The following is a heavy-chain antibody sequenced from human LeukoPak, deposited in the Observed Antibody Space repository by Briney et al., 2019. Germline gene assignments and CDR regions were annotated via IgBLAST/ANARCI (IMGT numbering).Heavy chain of an antibody. CDR3: AKGSSGWFQDAFDI. V-gene: IGHV3-23*01. Sequence: PGGSLRLSCAASGFTFSSYEMNWVRQAPGKGLEWVSGISVSGGRTFYADSVKGRFTISRDNSMNTLDLQINSLRVEDTAVYYCAKGSSGWFQDAFDIWGQGTMVTVSS. D-gene: IGHD6-19*01. CDR1: GFTFSSYE. J-gene: IGHJ3*02. CDR2: ISVSGGRT.